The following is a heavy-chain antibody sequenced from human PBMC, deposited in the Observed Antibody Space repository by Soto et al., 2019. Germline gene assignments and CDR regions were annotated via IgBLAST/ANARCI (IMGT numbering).Heavy chain of an antibody. J-gene: IGHJ4*02. V-gene: IGHV3-15*07. D-gene: IGHD2-2*01. CDR3: TTGRLYCRSTSCYYFDY. Sequence: EVQLVESGGGLVKPGGSLRLSCAASGFTFSNAWMNWVRQAPGKGLEWVGRIKSKTDGGTTDYAAPVKGRFTISRDDSKNTLYLQMNSLKTEDTAVYYCTTGRLYCRSTSCYYFDYWGQGTLVTVSS. CDR1: GFTFSNAW. CDR2: IKSKTDGGTT.